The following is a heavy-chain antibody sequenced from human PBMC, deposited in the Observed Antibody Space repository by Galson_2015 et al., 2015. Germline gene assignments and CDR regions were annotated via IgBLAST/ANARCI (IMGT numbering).Heavy chain of an antibody. Sequence: SLRLSCAASGFTFSSYEMNWVRQAPGKGLEWVSYISSSGSTIYYADSVKGRFTISRDNAKNPLYLQMNSLRAEDTAVYYCARGSGSGWYGAYWGQGTLVTVSS. CDR1: GFTFSSYE. D-gene: IGHD6-19*01. J-gene: IGHJ4*02. CDR3: ARGSGSGWYGAY. CDR2: ISSSGSTI. V-gene: IGHV3-48*03.